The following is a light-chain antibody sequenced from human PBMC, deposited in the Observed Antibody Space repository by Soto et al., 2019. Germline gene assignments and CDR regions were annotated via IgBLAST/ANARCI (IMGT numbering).Light chain of an antibody. CDR3: CSYAGSSTFVV. CDR1: SSDVGSYNL. Sequence: QSALNQPASVSGSPGQSITISCPGTSSDVGSYNLVSWYQQHPGKAPKLMIYEGSKRPSGVSNRFSGSKSGNTASLTISGLQAEDEADYYCCSYAGSSTFVVFGGGTKVTVL. V-gene: IGLV2-23*01. J-gene: IGLJ2*01. CDR2: EGS.